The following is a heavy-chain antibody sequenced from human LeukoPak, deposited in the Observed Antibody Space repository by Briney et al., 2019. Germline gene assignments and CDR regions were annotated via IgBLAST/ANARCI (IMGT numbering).Heavy chain of an antibody. D-gene: IGHD3-9*01. V-gene: IGHV4-34*01. CDR1: GGSFSGYY. CDR3: ARDQTGYGPIDY. CDR2: INHSGST. J-gene: IGHJ4*02. Sequence: PSETLSLTCAVYGGSFSGYYWSWIRQPPGKGLEWIGEINHSGSTNYNPSLKSRVTISVDTSKNQFSLKLSSVTAADTAVYYCARDQTGYGPIDYWGQGTLVTVSS.